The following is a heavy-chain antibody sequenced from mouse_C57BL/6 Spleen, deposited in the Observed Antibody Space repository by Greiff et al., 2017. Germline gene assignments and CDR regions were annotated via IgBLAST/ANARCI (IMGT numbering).Heavy chain of an antibody. CDR1: GFSLTSSG. J-gene: IGHJ4*01. CDR3: AKNQGQAMDY. CDR2: IWRGGST. Sequence: QVQLQQSGPGLVQPSQSLSITCTVSGFSLTSSGVPWVRPSPGKGLEWLGVIWRGGSTDYNAAFMSRQSITKDNSKSQVFFKMNSLHADDTAIYYCAKNQGQAMDYWGQGTSVTVSS. V-gene: IGHV2-5*01.